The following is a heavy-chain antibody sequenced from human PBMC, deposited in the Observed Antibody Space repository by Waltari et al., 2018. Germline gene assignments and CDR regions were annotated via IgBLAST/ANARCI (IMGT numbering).Heavy chain of an antibody. D-gene: IGHD6-13*01. V-gene: IGHV1-2*02. CDR1: GYSFADHY. CDR2: LNPNTGGT. J-gene: IGHJ4*02. CDR3: VRDLPRYSTNWDGDF. Sequence: QVPLVQSGAEVKRPGASVKVSCKASGYSFADHYIHWVRQAPGQGLEWMGWLNPNTGGTNYAQKFQGRVTMTRDTSISTAYMELSRLNSDDTAMFFCVRDLPRYSTNWDGDFWGQGTLVTVST.